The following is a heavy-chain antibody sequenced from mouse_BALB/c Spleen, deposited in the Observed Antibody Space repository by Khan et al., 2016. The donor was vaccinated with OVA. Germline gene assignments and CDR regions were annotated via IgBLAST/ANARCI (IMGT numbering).Heavy chain of an antibody. V-gene: IGHV3-2*02. CDR3: ARVDYYGYAMDY. J-gene: IGHJ4*01. Sequence: EVKLLESGPGLVKPSQSLSLTCTVTGYSITSNYAWNWIRQFPGNKLEWMGYISYSGTTSNNPSLKSRISITQATSKKQFFLQLNSETTEDTATYYCARVDYYGYAMDYWGQGTSVTVSS. CDR1: GYSITSNYA. D-gene: IGHD1-1*01. CDR2: ISYSGTT.